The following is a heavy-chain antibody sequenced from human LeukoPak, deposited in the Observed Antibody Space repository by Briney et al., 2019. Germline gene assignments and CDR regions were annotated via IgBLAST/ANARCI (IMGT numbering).Heavy chain of an antibody. CDR1: GSSFSSYS. V-gene: IGHV3-21*01. CDR2: ISPSSSYK. D-gene: IGHD3-22*01. CDR3: AAYDSSGYASKYFQH. Sequence: GGSLRLSCAASGSSFSSYSMNWVRQAPGKGLEWVSSISPSSSYKYYAESVKGRFTVSRDNAKNTLYLQINSLRAEDTAVYYCAAYDSSGYASKYFQHWGQGTLVTVSS. J-gene: IGHJ1*01.